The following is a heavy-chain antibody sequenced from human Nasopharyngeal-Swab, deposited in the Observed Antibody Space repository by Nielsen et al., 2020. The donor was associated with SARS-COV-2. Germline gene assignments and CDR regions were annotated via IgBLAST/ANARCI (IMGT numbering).Heavy chain of an antibody. CDR1: GFSLSTSGMC. J-gene: IGHJ4*02. D-gene: IGHD3-9*01. V-gene: IGHV2-70*01. CDR3: ARISYDILTGYYVGFDY. Sequence: SGPTLVKFTQTLTLTCTFSGFSLSTSGMCVSWIRQPPGKALEWLALIDWDDDKYYSTSLKTRLTISKDTSKNQVVLTMTNMDPVDTATYYCARISYDILTGYYVGFDYWGQGTLVTVSS. CDR2: IDWDDDK.